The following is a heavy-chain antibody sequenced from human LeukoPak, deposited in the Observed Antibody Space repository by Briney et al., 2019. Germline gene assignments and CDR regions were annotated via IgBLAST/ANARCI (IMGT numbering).Heavy chain of an antibody. D-gene: IGHD4-17*01. CDR2: INHSGST. CDR3: ARMTTVIPGPFDY. J-gene: IGHJ4*02. Sequence: SETLSLTYAVYGGSFSGYYWSWIRQPPGKGLEWIGEINHSGSTNYNPSLKSRVTISLDTSKNQFSLKLSSVTAADTAVYYCARMTTVIPGPFDYWGQGTLVTVSS. CDR1: GGSFSGYY. V-gene: IGHV4-34*01.